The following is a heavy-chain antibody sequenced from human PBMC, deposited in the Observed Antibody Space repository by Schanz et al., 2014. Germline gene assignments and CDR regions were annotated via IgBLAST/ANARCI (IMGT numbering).Heavy chain of an antibody. CDR2: ISSSSSYI. V-gene: IGHV3-21*04. D-gene: IGHD2-15*01. Sequence: EVQLVESGGGLVKPGGSLRLSCAASGFTFSSYSMNWVRQAPGKGLEWVSSISSSSSYIYYADSVKGRFTISRDNAKNSLYLQMNSLRAEDTAVYYCAKARRKANCSGGRCFHYSYYGMDVWGQGTTVTVSS. CDR3: AKARRKANCSGGRCFHYSYYGMDV. J-gene: IGHJ6*02. CDR1: GFTFSSYS.